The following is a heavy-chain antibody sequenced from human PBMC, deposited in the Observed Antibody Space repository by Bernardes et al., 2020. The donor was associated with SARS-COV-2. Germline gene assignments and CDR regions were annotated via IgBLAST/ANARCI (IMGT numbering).Heavy chain of an antibody. CDR3: ARDTFFYDYYYGMDV. CDR2: ISAYNGNT. D-gene: IGHD3-3*02. CDR1: GYTFTSYG. J-gene: IGHJ6*02. V-gene: IGHV1-18*01. Sequence: ASVKVSCKASGYTFTSYGISWVRQAPGQGLEWMGWISAYNGNTNYAQKLQGRVTMTTDTSTSTAYMELRSLRSDDTAVYYCARDTFFYDYYYGMDVWGQGTTVTVSS.